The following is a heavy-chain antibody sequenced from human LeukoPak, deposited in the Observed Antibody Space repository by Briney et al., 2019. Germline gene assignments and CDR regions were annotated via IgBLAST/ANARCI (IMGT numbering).Heavy chain of an antibody. D-gene: IGHD2-15*01. CDR3: SREDCSGGSCYPAS. V-gene: IGHV4-61*02. Sequence: PSETLSLTCTVSGGSISGASHYWSWIRQPAGKGLEWIGRIFTSGSTNYNPSLKSRVTISVDTSKTQFSLRLSSVTAADTAVYFCSREDCSGGSCYPASWGQGTLVTVSS. CDR1: GGSISGASHY. J-gene: IGHJ5*02. CDR2: IFTSGST.